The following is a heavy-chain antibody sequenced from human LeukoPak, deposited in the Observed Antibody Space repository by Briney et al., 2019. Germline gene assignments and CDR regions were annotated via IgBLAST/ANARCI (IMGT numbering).Heavy chain of an antibody. Sequence: GGSLRLSCAASGFIFSDYYMSWIRRAPGKRLEWVSYISSSGSTIYYTDSVKGRFTISRDNAKDSLYLQMNSLRAEDTAVYYCARDPGSGYEEHFDYWGQGTLVTVSS. CDR2: ISSSGSTI. V-gene: IGHV3-11*01. D-gene: IGHD5-12*01. J-gene: IGHJ4*02. CDR3: ARDPGSGYEEHFDY. CDR1: GFIFSDYY.